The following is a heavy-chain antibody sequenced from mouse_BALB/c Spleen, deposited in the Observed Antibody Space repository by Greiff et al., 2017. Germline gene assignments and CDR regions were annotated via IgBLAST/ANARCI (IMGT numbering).Heavy chain of an antibody. V-gene: IGHV1-9*01. J-gene: IGHJ4*01. CDR3: ARWLLRYYAMDY. Sequence: VQLQQSGAELMKPGASVKISCKATGYTFSSYWIEWVKQRPGHGLEWIGEILPGSCSTNYNEKFKGKATFTADTSSNTAYMQLSSLTSEDSAVYYCARWLLRYYAMDYWGQGTSVTVSS. CDR2: ILPGSCST. CDR1: GYTFSSYW. D-gene: IGHD2-3*01.